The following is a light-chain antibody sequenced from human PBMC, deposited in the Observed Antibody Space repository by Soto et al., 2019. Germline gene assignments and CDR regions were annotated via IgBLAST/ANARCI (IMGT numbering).Light chain of an antibody. CDR3: QQSYNSLWT. CDR1: QSISIY. CDR2: AAS. Sequence: DIQMTQSPSSLSASLGDRVTITCRASQSISIYLNWYQQKPGKAPNLLIYAASSLQSGVPSRFSGSGSGTDFTLTITSLQPEDFATYYCQQSYNSLWTFGQGTKVEMK. J-gene: IGKJ1*01. V-gene: IGKV1-39*01.